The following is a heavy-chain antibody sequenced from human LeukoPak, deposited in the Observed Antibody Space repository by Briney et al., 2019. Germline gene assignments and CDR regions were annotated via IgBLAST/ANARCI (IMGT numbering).Heavy chain of an antibody. D-gene: IGHD6-6*01. CDR1: GGSFSGYY. CDR2: INHSGSH. J-gene: IGHJ5*02. Sequence: PAETLSLTCAVYGGSFSGYYWSWIRQPPGRGLEWIGEINHSGSHNYNPSLKSRVTISVDHSQNQFYLKLSSVTAADTAVYYCARTGIEARLKGWFDPWGQGTLVTVSS. CDR3: ARTGIEARLKGWFDP. V-gene: IGHV4-34*01.